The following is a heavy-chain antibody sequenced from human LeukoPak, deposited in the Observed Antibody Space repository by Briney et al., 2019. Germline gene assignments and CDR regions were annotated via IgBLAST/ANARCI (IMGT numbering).Heavy chain of an antibody. Sequence: HPGGSLRLSCAASGFTVSSNYMSWVRQAPGKGLEWVSVIYSGGSKSCAGSVKGRFTISGDNANNTLYLQMDSLRAEDTAVYYCAAHPPSYYDFWGNYYYYYMDVWGKGTTVTVSS. CDR1: GFTVSSNY. J-gene: IGHJ6*03. CDR3: AAHPPSYYDFWGNYYYYYMDV. CDR2: IYSGGSK. D-gene: IGHD3-3*01. V-gene: IGHV3-53*01.